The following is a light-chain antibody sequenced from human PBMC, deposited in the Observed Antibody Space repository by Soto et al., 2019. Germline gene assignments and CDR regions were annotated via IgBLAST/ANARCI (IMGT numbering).Light chain of an antibody. CDR2: EVT. CDR3: CSFAVSSTFV. Sequence: QYALTQPASLSGSPGQSITISCTGTSSDVGSYNSVSWYQQYPGKAPKLMIYEVTKRPSGVSDRFSGSKSGNTASLTISGLQAEDEADYYCCSFAVSSTFVFGTGTKLTVL. CDR1: SSDVGSYNS. V-gene: IGLV2-23*02. J-gene: IGLJ1*01.